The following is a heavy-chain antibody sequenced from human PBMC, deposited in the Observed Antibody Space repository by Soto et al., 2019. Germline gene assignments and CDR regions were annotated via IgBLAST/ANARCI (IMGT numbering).Heavy chain of an antibody. CDR3: ARDNGYSYGYTLDH. CDR1: GGSISSYY. CDR2: IYYSGST. Sequence: PSETLSLTCTVSGGSISSYYWSWIRQPPGKGLEWIGYIYYSGSTNYNPSLKSRVTISVDTSKNQFSLKLSSVTAADTAVYYGARDNGYSYGYTLDHWGQGTLVTVS. V-gene: IGHV4-59*01. J-gene: IGHJ4*02. D-gene: IGHD5-18*01.